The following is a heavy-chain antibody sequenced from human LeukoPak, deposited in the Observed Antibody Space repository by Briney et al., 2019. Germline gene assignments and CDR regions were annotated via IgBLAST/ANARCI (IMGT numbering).Heavy chain of an antibody. Sequence: SSETLSLTCTVSGGSISSGDYFWSWIRQPPGKGLEWIGNIYYNGNTYYNPSLESRGTISVDTFKNQFSLKLNSVTAADTAVYYCARDLWGLDSWGQGTLVTASS. D-gene: IGHD7-27*01. CDR1: GGSISSGDYF. CDR2: IYYNGNT. V-gene: IGHV4-30-4*01. CDR3: ARDLWGLDS. J-gene: IGHJ4*02.